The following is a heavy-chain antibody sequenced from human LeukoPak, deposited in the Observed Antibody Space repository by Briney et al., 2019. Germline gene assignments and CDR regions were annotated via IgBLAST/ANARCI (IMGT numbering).Heavy chain of an antibody. V-gene: IGHV3-21*01. J-gene: IGHJ4*02. CDR1: GFTFSSYS. CDR3: ARMHCSGGSCYSVWYYFDY. D-gene: IGHD2-15*01. CDR2: ISSSSSYI. Sequence: GGSLRLSCAASGFTFSSYSMNWVRQAPGKGLEWVSSISSSSSYIYYADSVKGRFTNSRDNAKNSLYLQMNSLRAEGTAVYYCARMHCSGGSCYSVWYYFDYWGQGTLVTVSS.